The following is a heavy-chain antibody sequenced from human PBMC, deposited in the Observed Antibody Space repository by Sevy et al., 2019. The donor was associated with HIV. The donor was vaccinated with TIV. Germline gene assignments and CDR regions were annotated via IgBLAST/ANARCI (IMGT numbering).Heavy chain of an antibody. Sequence: GESLKISCKGSGYSFTSYWIGWVRQMPGKGLEWMGIIYPGDSDTRYSPSFQGQVTISAEKSIRTAYLQWSSLKASDTAMYYCARYYYDSSGYYLSGYYYYGMDVWVQGTTVTVSS. CDR2: IYPGDSDT. D-gene: IGHD3-22*01. V-gene: IGHV5-51*01. CDR3: ARYYYDSSGYYLSGYYYYGMDV. CDR1: GYSFTSYW. J-gene: IGHJ6*02.